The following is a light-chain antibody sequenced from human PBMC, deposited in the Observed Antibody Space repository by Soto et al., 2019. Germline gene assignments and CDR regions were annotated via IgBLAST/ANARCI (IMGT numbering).Light chain of an antibody. CDR2: DVS. Sequence: DIQMTQSPSSLSASVGDRVTITCRASQSISSYLNWYQQKPGKAPKLLIYDVSSLESGVPSRFSGSGSGTEFTLTIGSLQPDDFAAYYCQQYNSYPWTFGQGTKVDIK. CDR1: QSISSY. V-gene: IGKV1-5*01. J-gene: IGKJ1*01. CDR3: QQYNSYPWT.